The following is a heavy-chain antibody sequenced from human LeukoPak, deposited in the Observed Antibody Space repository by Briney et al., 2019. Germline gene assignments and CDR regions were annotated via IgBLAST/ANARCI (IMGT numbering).Heavy chain of an antibody. CDR3: ARAVSSAGWCDDAFDI. CDR1: GFTFSDYG. CDR2: IYCNGGST. D-gene: IGHD6-19*01. Sequence: GGSLRLSCAASGFTFSDYGMSWVRQAPGKGLEWVSGIYCNGGSTGYADSVKGRFTISRDNAKYFLYLQMNSLRAEDTALYYCARAVSSAGWCDDAFDIWGQGTMVTVSS. V-gene: IGHV3-20*04. J-gene: IGHJ3*02.